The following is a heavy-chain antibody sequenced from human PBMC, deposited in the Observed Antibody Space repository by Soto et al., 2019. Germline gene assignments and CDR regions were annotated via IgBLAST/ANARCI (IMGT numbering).Heavy chain of an antibody. CDR2: ISTDASST. Sequence: EVQLVESGGGLVQPGGSLRLSCAASGFTFSSYWMHWVRQAPGKGLVWVSSISTDASSTSYADPVKGRFTISRDNAKNKLYLQMHSVRAEDTAVYYCARLPNKSPQNWGQGTLVIVSP. CDR3: ARLPNKSPQN. J-gene: IGHJ1*01. V-gene: IGHV3-74*01. CDR1: GFTFSSYW.